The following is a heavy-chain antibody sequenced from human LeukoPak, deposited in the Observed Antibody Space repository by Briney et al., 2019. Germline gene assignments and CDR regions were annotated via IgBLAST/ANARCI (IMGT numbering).Heavy chain of an antibody. CDR3: AKDGYCSSTSAWGLDY. Sequence: PGGSLRLSCAASGFTFSSYAMSWVRQAPGKGLEWVSAISGSGGSTYYADSVKGRFTISRDNPKNTLYLQMNSLRAEDTAVYYCAKDGYCSSTSAWGLDYWGQGTLVTVSS. CDR2: ISGSGGST. CDR1: GFTFSSYA. V-gene: IGHV3-23*01. J-gene: IGHJ4*02. D-gene: IGHD2-2*01.